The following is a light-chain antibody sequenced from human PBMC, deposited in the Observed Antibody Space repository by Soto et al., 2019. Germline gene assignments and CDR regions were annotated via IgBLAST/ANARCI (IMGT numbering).Light chain of an antibody. V-gene: IGKV3-15*01. CDR1: QSVSSN. Sequence: EIVITQSPATLSVSPGERATLSCRASQSVSSNLAWYQQKPGQPPRILMYGASTRDTGIPARFSGSGSGTEFTLTISRLQSEDFSVYYCQQYNNSPRTFGQGTKVDIK. CDR2: GAS. J-gene: IGKJ1*01. CDR3: QQYNNSPRT.